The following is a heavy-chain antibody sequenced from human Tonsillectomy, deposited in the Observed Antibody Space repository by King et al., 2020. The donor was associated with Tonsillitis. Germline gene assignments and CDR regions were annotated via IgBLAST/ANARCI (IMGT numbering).Heavy chain of an antibody. D-gene: IGHD4-23*01. J-gene: IGHJ4*02. V-gene: IGHV4-59*01. CDR1: GDSISNYY. CDR3: AAETVVTPGYFDY. Sequence: VQLQESGPGLVKPSETLSLTCTVSGDSISNYYWSWIRLPPGKGLAWIGYISYSGSTNYNPSLTSRVTILLDTSKHQFSLKVTSLTAADTAVYYCAAETVVTPGYFDYWGQGALVTVSS. CDR2: ISYSGST.